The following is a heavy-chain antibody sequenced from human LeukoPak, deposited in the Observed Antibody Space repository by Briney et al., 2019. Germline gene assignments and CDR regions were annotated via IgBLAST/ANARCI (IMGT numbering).Heavy chain of an antibody. CDR3: AKFKGSSWTLYYFDF. CDR1: GFTFTTNA. V-gene: IGHV3-23*01. CDR2: ISGSGGST. Sequence: QAGGSLRLSCAASGFTFTTNAMSWVRQAPGKGLEWVSGISGSGGSTYYADSVKGRFTISRDNSKNTLYLQMNSLRAEDTAVYYCAKFKGSSWTLYYFDFWGQGTLVTASS. D-gene: IGHD6-13*01. J-gene: IGHJ4*02.